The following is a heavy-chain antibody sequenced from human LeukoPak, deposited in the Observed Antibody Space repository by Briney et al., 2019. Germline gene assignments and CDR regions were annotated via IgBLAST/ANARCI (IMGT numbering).Heavy chain of an antibody. CDR3: ARGVRGSGNFDY. CDR1: GFTFHDYD. J-gene: IGHJ4*02. V-gene: IGHV3-20*04. CDR2: INWNGDRT. Sequence: GGSLRLSCAASGFTFHDYDMSWVRQSPGKGLEWVSGINWNGDRTGYADSVKGRFTISRDNSKNTLYLQMNSLRAEDTAVYYCARGVRGSGNFDYWGQGTLVTVSS. D-gene: IGHD3-10*01.